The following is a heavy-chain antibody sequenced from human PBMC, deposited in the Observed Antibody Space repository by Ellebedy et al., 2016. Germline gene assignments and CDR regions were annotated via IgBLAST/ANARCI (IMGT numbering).Heavy chain of an antibody. D-gene: IGHD3-3*01. V-gene: IGHV3-21*06. CDR2: IVSSGREA. Sequence: GGSLRLSXAASGFTFSISGMTWVRQAPGKGLERVATIVSSGREAYYADPLKGRFTISRDNAMNSVYLQLNSLSVEDTAVYYCTRDGREWSRDYWGQGTLVTVSS. J-gene: IGHJ4*02. CDR1: GFTFSISG. CDR3: TRDGREWSRDY.